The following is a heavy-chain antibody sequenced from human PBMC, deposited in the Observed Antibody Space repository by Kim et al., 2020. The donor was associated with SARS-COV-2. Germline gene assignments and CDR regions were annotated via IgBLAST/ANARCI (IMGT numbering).Heavy chain of an antibody. CDR1: GGTFSSYA. Sequence: SVKVSCKASGGTFSSYAISWVRQAPGQGLEWMGGIIPIFGTANYAQKFQGRVTITADESTSTAYMELSSLRSEDTAVYYCARDGPQTEYCGGDCYHTNIYYYYGMDVWGQGTTVTVSS. V-gene: IGHV1-69*13. CDR3: ARDGPQTEYCGGDCYHTNIYYYYGMDV. D-gene: IGHD2-21*01. CDR2: IIPIFGTA. J-gene: IGHJ6*02.